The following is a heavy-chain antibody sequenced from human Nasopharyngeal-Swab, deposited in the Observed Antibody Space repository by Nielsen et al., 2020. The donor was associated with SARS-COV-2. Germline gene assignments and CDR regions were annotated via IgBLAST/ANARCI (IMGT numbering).Heavy chain of an antibody. CDR1: GGSFSGYY. CDR3: AREKRVVVTAGGFDY. Sequence: SETLSLTCAVYGGSFSGYYWSWIRQPPGQGLEWIGEINHSGSTNYNPSLKRRVTISVDTSKNQFSLKLSSVTAADTAVYYCAREKRVVVTAGGFDYWGQGTLVTVSS. J-gene: IGHJ4*02. CDR2: INHSGST. V-gene: IGHV4-34*01. D-gene: IGHD2-21*02.